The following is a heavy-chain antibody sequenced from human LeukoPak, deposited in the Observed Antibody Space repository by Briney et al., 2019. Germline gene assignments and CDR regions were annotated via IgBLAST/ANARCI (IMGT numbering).Heavy chain of an antibody. CDR3: ASLPSSWWGPLDAFDI. D-gene: IGHD6-13*01. CDR1: GFTLSTYS. J-gene: IGHJ3*02. Sequence: GGSLRLSCTVSGFTLSTYSLNWVRRAPGKGLEWVSLMTNSRSYYADSVKGRFTISRDNAKNSLDLVMSSLRVDDTAVYYCASLPSSWWGPLDAFDIWGQGTMVTVSS. V-gene: IGHV3-21*04. CDR2: MTNSRSY.